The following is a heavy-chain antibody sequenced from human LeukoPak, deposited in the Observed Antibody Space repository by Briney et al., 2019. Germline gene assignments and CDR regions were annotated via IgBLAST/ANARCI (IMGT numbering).Heavy chain of an antibody. V-gene: IGHV1-69*01. CDR2: IIPIFGTA. CDR1: GGTFSSYA. CDR3: ARGVGATMTYYYGMDV. Sequence: GSSVKVSCKASGGTFSSYAISWVRQAPGQGLEWMGGIIPIFGTANYAQKFQGRVTITADESTSTAYMELSSLRSEDTAVYYCARGVGATMTYYYGMDVWGQGTTVTVS. D-gene: IGHD1-26*01. J-gene: IGHJ6*02.